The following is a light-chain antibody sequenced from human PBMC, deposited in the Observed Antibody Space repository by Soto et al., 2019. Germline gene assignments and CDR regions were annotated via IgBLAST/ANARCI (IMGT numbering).Light chain of an antibody. CDR1: SSNIGSSS. V-gene: IGLV1-44*01. J-gene: IGLJ1*01. CDR3: AAWDVTLNGLYV. CDR2: NNN. Sequence: QSVLTQPPSASGTPGQRVTISCSGSSSNIGSSSVNWYQQLPGTAPKLLIYNNNQWPSGVPDRFSGSKSGTSVSLAISGLQSEDEADYYCAAWDVTLNGLYVFGTGTKVTVL.